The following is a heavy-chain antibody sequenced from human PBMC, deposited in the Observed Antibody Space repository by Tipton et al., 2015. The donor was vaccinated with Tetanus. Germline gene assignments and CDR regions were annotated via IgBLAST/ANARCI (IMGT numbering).Heavy chain of an antibody. CDR3: ARALLGVNIY. D-gene: IGHD1/OR15-1a*01. J-gene: IGHJ4*02. V-gene: IGHV3-48*02. Sequence: GSLRPSCAASGFTFSSYTMNWVRQAPGKGLEWVSYISSSSSTIYYADSVKGRFTISRDNAKNSLYLQMNSLRDEDTAVYFCARALLGVNIYWGQGTLVTVSS. CDR2: ISSSSSTI. CDR1: GFTFSSYT.